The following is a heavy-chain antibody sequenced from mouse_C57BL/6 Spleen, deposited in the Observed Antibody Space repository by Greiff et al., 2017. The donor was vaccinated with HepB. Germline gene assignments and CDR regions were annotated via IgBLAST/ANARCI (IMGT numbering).Heavy chain of an antibody. CDR3: ARGEDYGSVDY. V-gene: IGHV1-80*01. CDR2: IYPGDGDT. D-gene: IGHD1-1*01. Sequence: QVQLQQSGAELVKPGASVKISCKASGYAFSSYWMNWVKQRPGKGLEWIGQIYPGDGDTNYNGKFKGKATLTADKSSSTAYMQLSSLTSEDSAVYFCARGEDYGSVDYWGQGTTLTVSS. CDR1: GYAFSSYW. J-gene: IGHJ2*01.